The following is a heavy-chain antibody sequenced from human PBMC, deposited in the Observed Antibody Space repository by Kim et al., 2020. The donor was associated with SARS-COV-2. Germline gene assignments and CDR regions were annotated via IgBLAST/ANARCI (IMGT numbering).Heavy chain of an antibody. V-gene: IGHV3-23*01. J-gene: IGHJ3*02. Sequence: GGSLRLSCAASGFTFSSYAMSRVRQAPGKGLEWVSAISGSGGSTYYADSVKGRFTISRDNSKNTLYLQMNSLRAEDTAVYYCAKDLVSEDSSGWYHRIAKAFDIWGQGTMVTVSS. D-gene: IGHD6-19*01. CDR2: ISGSGGST. CDR3: AKDLVSEDSSGWYHRIAKAFDI. CDR1: GFTFSSYA.